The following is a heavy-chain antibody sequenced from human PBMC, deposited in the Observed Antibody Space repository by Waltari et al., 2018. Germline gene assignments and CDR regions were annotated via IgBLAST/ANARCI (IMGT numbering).Heavy chain of an antibody. J-gene: IGHJ4*02. CDR3: VRDEPGDGLDY. Sequence: EVQLVESGGALVKPGGSLRLSCATSGFTVSTYWMHWVRQVPGRGLMWVAHIESDERRTTYAESVKGRFTISRDNAKNTVYLQMNSLRDEDTAVYYCVRDEPGDGLDYWGQGTLVTVSS. CDR1: GFTVSTYW. CDR2: IESDERRT. D-gene: IGHD7-27*01. V-gene: IGHV3-74*03.